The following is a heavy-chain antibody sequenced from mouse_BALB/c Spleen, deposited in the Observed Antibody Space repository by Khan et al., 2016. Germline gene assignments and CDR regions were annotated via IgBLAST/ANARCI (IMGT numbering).Heavy chain of an antibody. CDR2: INPDSYTI. CDR1: GFDFSRYW. J-gene: IGHJ3*01. CDR3: ARAGYYGYLAY. Sequence: EVKRRESGGGLVHPGGSLKLSCAASGFDFSRYWMSWVRQAPGKGLEWIGEINPDSYTINYTPSLKDKFIISRDNAKNTLYLQMSKVRSEDTALYYCARAGYYGYLAYWGQGTLITVSA. D-gene: IGHD1-1*01. V-gene: IGHV4-1*02.